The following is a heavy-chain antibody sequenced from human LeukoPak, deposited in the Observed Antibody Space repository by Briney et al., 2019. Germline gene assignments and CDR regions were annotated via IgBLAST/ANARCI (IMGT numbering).Heavy chain of an antibody. CDR2: INHSGST. D-gene: IGHD3-10*01. CDR1: GGSFSGYY. V-gene: IGHV4-34*01. CDR3: ARGPTLRITMVRGVLSFDY. Sequence: SETLSLTCAVYGGSFSGYYWSWIRQPPGKGLEWIGEINHSGSTNHNPSLKSRVTISVDTPKNQFSLKLSSVTAADTAVYYCARGPTLRITMVRGVLSFDYWGQGTLVTVSS. J-gene: IGHJ4*02.